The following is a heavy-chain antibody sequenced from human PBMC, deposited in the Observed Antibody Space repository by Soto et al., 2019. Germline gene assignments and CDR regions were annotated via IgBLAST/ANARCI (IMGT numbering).Heavy chain of an antibody. Sequence: EVQLVESGGGLVKPGGSLRLSCAASGFTFSNAWMSWVRQAPGKGLEWVGRIKSKTDGGTTDYAAPVKGRFTISRDDSKNTLYLQMNSLKTEDTAVYYCTTDSCSSTSCYRDYYYYYGMDVWGQGTTVTVS. V-gene: IGHV3-15*01. CDR2: IKSKTDGGTT. J-gene: IGHJ6*02. D-gene: IGHD2-2*01. CDR1: GFTFSNAW. CDR3: TTDSCSSTSCYRDYYYYYGMDV.